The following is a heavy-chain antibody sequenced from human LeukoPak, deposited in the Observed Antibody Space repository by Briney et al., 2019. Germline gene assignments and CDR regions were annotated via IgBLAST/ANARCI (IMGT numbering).Heavy chain of an antibody. CDR3: AREGDYYGSGSYDY. CDR2: ISSSGSTI. Sequence: PRGSLRLSCAASGFTFSSYEMNWVRRAPGKGLEWVSYISSSGSTIYYADSVKGRFTISRDNAKNSLYLQMNSLRAEDTAVYYCAREGDYYGSGSYDYWGQGTLVTVSS. J-gene: IGHJ4*02. V-gene: IGHV3-48*03. D-gene: IGHD3-10*01. CDR1: GFTFSSYE.